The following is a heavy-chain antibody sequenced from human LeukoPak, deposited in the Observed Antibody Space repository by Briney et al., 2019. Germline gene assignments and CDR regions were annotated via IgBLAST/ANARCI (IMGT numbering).Heavy chain of an antibody. CDR1: GFTFSSYS. J-gene: IGHJ4*02. CDR3: ARAGIAVAGAIDY. Sequence: PGGSLRLSCAASGFTFSSYSTNWVRQAPGKGLEWVSYISSSSSTIYYADSVKGRFTISRDNAKNSLYLQMNSLRAEDTAVYYCARAGIAVAGAIDYWGQGTLVTVSS. V-gene: IGHV3-48*01. D-gene: IGHD6-19*01. CDR2: ISSSSSTI.